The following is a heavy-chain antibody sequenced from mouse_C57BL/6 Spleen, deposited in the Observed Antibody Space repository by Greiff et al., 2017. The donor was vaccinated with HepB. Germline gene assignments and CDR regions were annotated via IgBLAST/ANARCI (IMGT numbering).Heavy chain of an antibody. D-gene: IGHD1-1*01. CDR2: IDPSDSET. V-gene: IGHV1-52*01. J-gene: IGHJ4*01. CDR3: ARSPPITTAGMDY. CDR1: GYTFTSYW. Sequence: VQLQQPGAELVRPGSSVKLSCKASGYTFTSYWMHWVKQRPIQGLEWIGNIDPSDSETHYNQKFKDKATLTVDKSSSTAYMQLSSLTSEDSAVYYCARSPPITTAGMDYWGQGTSVTVSS.